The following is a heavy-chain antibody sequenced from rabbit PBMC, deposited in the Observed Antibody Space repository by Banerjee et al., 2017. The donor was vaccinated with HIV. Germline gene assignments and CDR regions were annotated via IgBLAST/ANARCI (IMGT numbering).Heavy chain of an antibody. Sequence: QQQLEEYGGDLVQPEGSLTLTCKASGLDFSSSYWICWIRQAPGKGLEWIACIYAGSSGDTDYANWAKGRFTISRASSTTVTLQMTSLTAADTATYFCAREGYTYGYAGYAYANLWGPGTLVTVS. J-gene: IGHJ4*01. D-gene: IGHD6-1*01. CDR1: GLDFSSSYW. CDR3: AREGYTYGYAGYAYANL. CDR2: IYAGSSGDT. V-gene: IGHV1S45*01.